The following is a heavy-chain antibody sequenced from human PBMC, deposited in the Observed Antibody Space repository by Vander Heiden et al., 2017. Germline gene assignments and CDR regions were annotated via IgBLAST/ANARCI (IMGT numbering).Heavy chain of an antibody. J-gene: IGHJ4*02. Sequence: QVQLVESGGGVVQPGRSLRRSCAASGFTFSSYGMHWVRQAPGKGLEWVAVIWYDGSNKYYADSVKGRFTISRDNSKNTLYLQMNSLRAEDTAVYYCARDWGYGGKNIDYWGQGTLVTVSS. V-gene: IGHV3-33*01. D-gene: IGHD4-17*01. CDR2: IWYDGSNK. CDR1: GFTFSSYG. CDR3: ARDWGYGGKNIDY.